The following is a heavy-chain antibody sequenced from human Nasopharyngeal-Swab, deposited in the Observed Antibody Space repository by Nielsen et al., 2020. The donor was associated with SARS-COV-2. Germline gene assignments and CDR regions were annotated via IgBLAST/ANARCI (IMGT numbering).Heavy chain of an antibody. CDR2: ISYDGSNK. Sequence: GGSLRRSCAASGFTFRSYAMHWVRQAPGKGLEWVAVISYDGSNKYYADSVKGRFTISRDNSKNTLYLQMNSLRAEDTAVYYCARGSSSYYFDYWGQGTLVTVSS. V-gene: IGHV3-30-3*01. CDR1: GFTFRSYA. CDR3: ARGSSSYYFDY. J-gene: IGHJ4*02. D-gene: IGHD6-6*01.